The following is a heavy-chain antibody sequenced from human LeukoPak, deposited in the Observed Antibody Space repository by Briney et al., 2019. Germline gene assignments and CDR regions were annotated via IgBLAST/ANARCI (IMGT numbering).Heavy chain of an antibody. Sequence: ASVKVSCKASGYSFTGQDMHWVRQAPGQGLEWMGWINPNTGGTNYAQKFQGRVTMTRDTTISAAFTELSRLTSDDTAVYYCASYPRYSSSPPFDYWGQGTLVTVSS. J-gene: IGHJ4*02. CDR1: GYSFTGQD. D-gene: IGHD6-19*01. CDR3: ASYPRYSSSPPFDY. V-gene: IGHV1-2*02. CDR2: INPNTGGT.